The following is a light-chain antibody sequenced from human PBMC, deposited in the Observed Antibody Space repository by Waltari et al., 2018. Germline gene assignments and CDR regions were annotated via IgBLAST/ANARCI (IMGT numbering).Light chain of an antibody. CDR3: CSFTRSSTWV. CDR1: SSDVGGYNY. Sequence: QSALTQPASVSGSPVQSITISCTGSSSDVGGYNYVSWYQQHPGKAPKRLVFDFNNRSSGVSNRFSGSKSGNTASLTISGLQVEDEAEYYCCSFTRSSTWVFGGGTKLTFL. J-gene: IGLJ3*02. V-gene: IGLV2-14*03. CDR2: DFN.